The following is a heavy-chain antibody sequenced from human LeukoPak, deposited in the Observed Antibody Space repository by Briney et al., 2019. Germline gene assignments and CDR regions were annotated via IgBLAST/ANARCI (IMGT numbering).Heavy chain of an antibody. CDR1: GGSFSGYY. V-gene: IGHV4-34*01. D-gene: IGHD6-19*01. CDR2: INHSGST. CDR3: ARVKARRSSGWLDFDY. Sequence: SETLSLTCAVYGGSFSGYYWSWIRQPPGKGLEWIGEINHSGSTNYSPSLKSRVTISVDTSKNQFSLKLSSVTAADTAVYYCARVKARRSSGWLDFDYWGQGTLVTVSS. J-gene: IGHJ4*02.